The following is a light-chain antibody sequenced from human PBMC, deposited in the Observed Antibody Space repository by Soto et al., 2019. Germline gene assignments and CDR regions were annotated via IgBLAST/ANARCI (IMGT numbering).Light chain of an antibody. CDR3: QQYDDYPLT. CDR2: GVS. CDR1: QGIHHR. V-gene: IGKV1D-16*01. J-gene: IGKJ4*01. Sequence: IQMTQSPSSLSSAVGERVTMACRASQGIHHRLGWFQQKPQKASKSLIYGVSNLQSGVPSRFIGSGSGTEFTLTINNLQPEDFATYFCQQYDDYPLTFGGGTKV.